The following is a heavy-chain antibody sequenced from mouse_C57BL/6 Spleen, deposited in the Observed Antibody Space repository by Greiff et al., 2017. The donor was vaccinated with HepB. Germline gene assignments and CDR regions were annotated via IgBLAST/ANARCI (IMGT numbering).Heavy chain of an antibody. Sequence: DVQLQESGPELVKPGASVKIPCKASGYTFTDYNMDWVKQSHGNSLEWIGDINPNTGGTIYNQKFKGKATLTVDKSSSTAYMELRSLTSEDTAVYYCARESDYYAIDYWGQGTSVTVSS. J-gene: IGHJ4*01. CDR2: INPNTGGT. CDR3: ARESDYYAIDY. V-gene: IGHV1-18*01. CDR1: GYTFTDYN.